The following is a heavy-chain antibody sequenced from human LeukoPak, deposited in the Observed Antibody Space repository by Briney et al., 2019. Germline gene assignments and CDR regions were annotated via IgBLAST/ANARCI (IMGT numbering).Heavy chain of an antibody. V-gene: IGHV4-34*01. J-gene: IGHJ5*02. CDR1: GGSLSNYY. CDR3: ARGPASGSDFAWFDP. Sequence: SETLSLTCAVYGGSLSNYYWSWIRQPPGKGLEWIGEINHSGSTKFNPSLKSRVTILVDMSKSQFSLELRSATAADTAVYYCARGPASGSDFAWFDPWGQGTLVTVSS. CDR2: INHSGST. D-gene: IGHD3-10*01.